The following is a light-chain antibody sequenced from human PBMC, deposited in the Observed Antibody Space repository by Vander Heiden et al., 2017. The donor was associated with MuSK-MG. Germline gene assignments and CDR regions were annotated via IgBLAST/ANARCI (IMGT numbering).Light chain of an antibody. CDR3: MQSLQTPRT. V-gene: IGKV2-28*01. Sequence: DIVMTQSPLSLPVTPGEPASISCRSSQTLLHSSGNNHLDWYLQKPGQSPRLLIYLGSNRASGVPDRFSGSGSGTDFTLKISRVEAEDVGVYYCMQSLQTPRTFGQGTKLEMK. J-gene: IGKJ2*01. CDR2: LGS. CDR1: QTLLHSSGNNH.